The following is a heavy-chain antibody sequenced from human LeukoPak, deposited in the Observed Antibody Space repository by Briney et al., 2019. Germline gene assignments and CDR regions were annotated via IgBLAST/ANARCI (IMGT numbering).Heavy chain of an antibody. J-gene: IGHJ5*02. Sequence: ASVKVSCKGSGYTFSSYDINWVRQATGQGLEWMGGIIPIFGTANYAQKFQGRVTINTDESTSTAYMELSSLRSEDTAVYYCARAQYCSSTSCYRLGWFDPWGQGTLVTVSS. CDR1: GYTFSSYD. CDR3: ARAQYCSSTSCYRLGWFDP. CDR2: IIPIFGTA. V-gene: IGHV1-69*05. D-gene: IGHD2-2*01.